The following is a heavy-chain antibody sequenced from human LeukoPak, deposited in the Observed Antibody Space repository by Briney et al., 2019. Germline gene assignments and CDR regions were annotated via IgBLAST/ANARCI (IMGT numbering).Heavy chain of an antibody. CDR2: IWYDGSNK. D-gene: IGHD1-7*01. CDR1: GFTFSSYG. V-gene: IGHV3-33*01. Sequence: GGSLRLSCAASGFTFSSYGMHWVRQAPGKGLEWVAVIWYDGSNKYYADSVKGRFTISRDNAKNSLYLQMNSLRAEDTAVYYCARFSNWDYYFDYWGQGTLVTVSS. CDR3: ARFSNWDYYFDY. J-gene: IGHJ4*02.